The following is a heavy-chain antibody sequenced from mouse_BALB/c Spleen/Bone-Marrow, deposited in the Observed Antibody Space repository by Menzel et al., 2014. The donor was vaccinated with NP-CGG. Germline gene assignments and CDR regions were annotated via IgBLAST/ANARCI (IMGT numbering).Heavy chain of an antibody. Sequence: EVQLQQSGPELVKPGPSVKISCKASGYSFTGYFMNWVMQSHGKSLEWIGRINPYNGDTFYNQKFKGKATLTVDKSSSTAHMELRSLASEDSAVYYCARDYYDYYFDYWGQGTTLTVSS. V-gene: IGHV1-20*02. D-gene: IGHD2-4*01. CDR3: ARDYYDYYFDY. J-gene: IGHJ2*01. CDR2: INPYNGDT. CDR1: GYSFTGYF.